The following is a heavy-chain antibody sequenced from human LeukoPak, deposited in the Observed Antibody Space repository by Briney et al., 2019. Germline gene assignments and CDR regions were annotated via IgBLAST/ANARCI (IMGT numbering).Heavy chain of an antibody. V-gene: IGHV1-69*06. J-gene: IGHJ6*03. CDR3: ARTPNPSDILTGYRSDSTYYYYMDV. D-gene: IGHD3-9*01. Sequence: ASVKVSCKASGGTFSSYAISWVRQAPGQGLEWMGGIIPIFGTANYAQKFQGRVTITADKSTSTAYMELSSLRSEDTAVYYCARTPNPSDILTGYRSDSTYYYYMDVWGKGTTVTVSS. CDR2: IIPIFGTA. CDR1: GGTFSSYA.